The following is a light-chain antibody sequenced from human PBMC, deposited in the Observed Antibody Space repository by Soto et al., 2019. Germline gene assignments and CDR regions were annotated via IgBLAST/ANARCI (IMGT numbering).Light chain of an antibody. J-gene: IGKJ1*01. CDR1: QTISSW. CDR3: QQTYSTPPT. CDR2: AAS. V-gene: IGKV1-39*01. Sequence: DIQMTESPSTLSGSVGDRVTITCRASQTISSWLAWYQQKPGKAPKLLIYAASTLQSGVPSRFSGSGSGTDFTLTISSLEPEDFATYYCQQTYSTPPTFGQGTKVDIK.